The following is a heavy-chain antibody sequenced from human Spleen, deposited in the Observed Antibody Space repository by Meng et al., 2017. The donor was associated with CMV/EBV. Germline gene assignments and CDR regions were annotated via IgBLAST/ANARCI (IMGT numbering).Heavy chain of an antibody. CDR3: ASLLWFGELYFDH. CDR2: VYYTGRT. CDR1: GGSITRSDYY. Sequence: SGGSITRSDYYWGWIRQSPGKGLEWIGSVYYTGRTDYNSSLRSRVTISVDTSKKHFSLRLSSVTAADTAVYYCASLLWFGELYFDHWGQGILVTVSS. D-gene: IGHD3-10*01. V-gene: IGHV4-39*01. J-gene: IGHJ4*02.